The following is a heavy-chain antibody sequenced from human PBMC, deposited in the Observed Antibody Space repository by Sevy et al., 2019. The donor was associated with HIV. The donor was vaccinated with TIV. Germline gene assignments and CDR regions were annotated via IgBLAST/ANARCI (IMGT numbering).Heavy chain of an antibody. J-gene: IGHJ3*02. V-gene: IGHV4-61*01. Sequence: SETLSLTCTVSGGSVSSASYYWSWIRQSPGKGLEWIGYIYYTGSTNYNPSLKSRVTISLDMSKNQFSLKLSSVTDADTAVYYCARDISITQSFDSSGYYQNEAFDIWGQGTMVTVSS. CDR2: IYYTGST. CDR3: ARDISITQSFDSSGYYQNEAFDI. CDR1: GGSVSSASYY. D-gene: IGHD3-22*01.